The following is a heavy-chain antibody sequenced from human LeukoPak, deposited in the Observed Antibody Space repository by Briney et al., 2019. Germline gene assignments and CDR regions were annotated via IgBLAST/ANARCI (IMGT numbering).Heavy chain of an antibody. D-gene: IGHD6-25*01. V-gene: IGHV1-18*04. CDR3: ARSIAAVPPNRAFDI. Sequence: ASVKVSCKASGYTFTSYGISWVRQAPGQRLEWMGWISAYNGNTNYAQKLQGRVTMTTDTSTSTAYMELRSLRSDDTAVYYCARSIAAVPPNRAFDIWGQGTMVTVSS. J-gene: IGHJ3*02. CDR1: GYTFTSYG. CDR2: ISAYNGNT.